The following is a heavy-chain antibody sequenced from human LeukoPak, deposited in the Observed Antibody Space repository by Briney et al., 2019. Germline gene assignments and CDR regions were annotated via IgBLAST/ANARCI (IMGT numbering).Heavy chain of an antibody. CDR1: GGSVSSGSYY. D-gene: IGHD3-22*01. CDR2: IYYSGST. CDR3: ARVGEGYYDSSDY. Sequence: PSETLSLTCTDSGGSVSSGSYYWSWIRQPPGKGLEWIGYIYYSGSTNYNPSLKSRVTISVDTSKNQFSLKLSSVTAADTAVYYCARVGEGYYDSSDYWGQGTLVTVSS. V-gene: IGHV4-61*01. J-gene: IGHJ4*02.